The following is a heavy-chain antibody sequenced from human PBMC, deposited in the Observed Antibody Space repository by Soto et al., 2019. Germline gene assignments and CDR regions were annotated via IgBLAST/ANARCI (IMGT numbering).Heavy chain of an antibody. Sequence: PVGSLRLSCEASGFAFDTYGMHWIRQGAVHGLEWVATMSYDGSKIYYRDSVRGRFSISRDDSKRTLYLQMNSLRAEDTAVYYCAKDRDPYYYYYLMDVWGQGTTVTVSS. J-gene: IGHJ6*02. CDR3: AKDRDPYYYYYLMDV. CDR2: MSYDGSKI. CDR1: GFAFDTYG. V-gene: IGHV3-30*18.